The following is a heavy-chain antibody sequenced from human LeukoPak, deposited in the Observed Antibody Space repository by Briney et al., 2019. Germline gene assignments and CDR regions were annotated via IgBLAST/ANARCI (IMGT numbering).Heavy chain of an antibody. V-gene: IGHV1-24*01. CDR1: GYTLTELS. J-gene: IGHJ4*02. CDR2: FDPGDGET. D-gene: IGHD3-10*01. CDR3: ATVTMVRGVIISFDY. Sequence: ASVKVSCKVSGYTLTELSMHWVRQAPGKGLEWMGGFDPGDGETIYAQKFQGRVTMTEDTSTDTAYMELSSLRSEDTAVYYCATVTMVRGVIISFDYWGQGTLVTVSS.